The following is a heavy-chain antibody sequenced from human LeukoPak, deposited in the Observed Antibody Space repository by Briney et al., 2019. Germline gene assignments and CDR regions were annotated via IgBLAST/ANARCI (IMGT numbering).Heavy chain of an antibody. CDR2: INPSGGST. J-gene: IGHJ4*02. CDR3: ARDSELIAVAGTGGDY. D-gene: IGHD6-19*01. Sequence: ASVKVSCKASGYTFTRYYMHWVRQAPGQGLEWMGIINPSGGSTSYAQKFQGRVTMTRDTSTSTVYMELSSLRSEDTAVYYCARDSELIAVAGTGGDYWGQGTLVPVSS. V-gene: IGHV1-46*01. CDR1: GYTFTRYY.